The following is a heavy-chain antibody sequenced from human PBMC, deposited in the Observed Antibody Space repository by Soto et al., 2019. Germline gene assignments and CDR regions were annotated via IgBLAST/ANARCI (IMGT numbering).Heavy chain of an antibody. Sequence: QVQLVESGGGVVQPGRSLRLSCAASGFTFSSYAMHWVRQAPGKGLEWVAVISYDGSNKYYADSVKGRFTISRDNSKNTLYLQMNSLRAEDTAVYYCARDHYESRVDAFDIWGQGTMVTVSS. CDR3: ARDHYESRVDAFDI. CDR1: GFTFSSYA. CDR2: ISYDGSNK. J-gene: IGHJ3*02. D-gene: IGHD3-3*01. V-gene: IGHV3-30-3*01.